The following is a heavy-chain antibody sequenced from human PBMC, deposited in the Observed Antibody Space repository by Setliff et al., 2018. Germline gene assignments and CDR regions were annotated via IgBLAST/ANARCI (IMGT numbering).Heavy chain of an antibody. D-gene: IGHD4-17*01. CDR2: ITSNTSIM. CDR1: GFTFSSYT. CDR3: ARGTYSDYILPPFDY. V-gene: IGHV3-48*01. J-gene: IGHJ4*02. Sequence: GGSLRLSCAASGFTFSSYTMNWVRQAPGKGLEWISYITSNTSIMYYADSVKGRFTISRDNARNSLYLQMNSLRAEDTAVYYCARGTYSDYILPPFDYWGQGSLVTVSS.